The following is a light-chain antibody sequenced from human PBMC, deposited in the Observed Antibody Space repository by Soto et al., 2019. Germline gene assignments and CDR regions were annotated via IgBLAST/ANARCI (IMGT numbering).Light chain of an antibody. Sequence: EIVMTQSPATLSVSPGERTTLSCRASQSVSSNLAWNQQKFGQAPRLLIYGASTRATGIPARFSGRGSGTEFTLTISSLQSEDFAVYYCQQYHNWPPYTFGQGTKLEIK. J-gene: IGKJ2*01. CDR1: QSVSSN. V-gene: IGKV3-15*01. CDR3: QQYHNWPPYT. CDR2: GAS.